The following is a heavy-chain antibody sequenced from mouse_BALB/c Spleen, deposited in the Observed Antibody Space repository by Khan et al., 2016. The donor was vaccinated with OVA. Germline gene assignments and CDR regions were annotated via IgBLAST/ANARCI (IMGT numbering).Heavy chain of an antibody. CDR3: ARRNYFGYTFAY. D-gene: IGHD1-2*01. CDR1: GYTFTDYY. V-gene: IGHV1-77*01. Sequence: QVQLQQSGAELARPGASVKLSCKASGYTFTDYYINWVKQRTGQGLEWIGEISPGSGDTYYNEKFKGKATLTADKSSSTAYMQLSGLTSEASAGYCCARRNYFGYTFAYWGQGTLVTVSA. CDR2: ISPGSGDT. J-gene: IGHJ3*01.